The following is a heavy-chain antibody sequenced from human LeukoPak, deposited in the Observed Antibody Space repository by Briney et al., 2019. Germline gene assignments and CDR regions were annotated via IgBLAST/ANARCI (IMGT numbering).Heavy chain of an antibody. D-gene: IGHD2-15*01. V-gene: IGHV4-59*01. Sequence: SETLSLTCTVSGGSISSYYWSWIRQPPGKGLEWIGYIYYSGSTKYNPSLKSQVTISIDTSKNQFSLKLSSVTAADTAVYYCARDSGKYCSGGSCYVNWFEHWGQGTLVTVSS. CDR1: GGSISSYY. CDR2: IYYSGST. CDR3: ARDSGKYCSGGSCYVNWFEH. J-gene: IGHJ5*02.